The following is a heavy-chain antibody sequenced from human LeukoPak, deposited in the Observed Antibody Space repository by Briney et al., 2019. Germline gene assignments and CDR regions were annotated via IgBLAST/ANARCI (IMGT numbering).Heavy chain of an antibody. V-gene: IGHV3-64*04. CDR2: ISSNGGST. CDR3: AKGVAAADAQH. Sequence: GGSLRLSCSASGFTFSGYAMHWVRQAPGKGLAYVSVISSNGGSTYYADSVKGRFTISRDNSKNTLYLQMNSLRAEDTAVYYCAKGVAAADAQHWGQGTLVTVSS. D-gene: IGHD6-13*01. CDR1: GFTFSGYA. J-gene: IGHJ1*01.